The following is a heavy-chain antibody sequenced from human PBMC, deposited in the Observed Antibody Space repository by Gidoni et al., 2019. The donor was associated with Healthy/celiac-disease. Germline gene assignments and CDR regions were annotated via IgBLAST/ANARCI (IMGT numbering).Heavy chain of an antibody. Sequence: VHPQQSGAGLLKPSETLSLTCAVYGGSFSGHYWSWIRQPPGKGQEWIGEINHSGSTNYNPSLKSRVNISVDTSKNQFALKLSSVTAADTAVYYGARGGYCNNGVCYKGLDYWGQGTLVTVSS. CDR3: ARGGYCNNGVCYKGLDY. V-gene: IGHV4-34*01. CDR2: INHSGST. J-gene: IGHJ4*02. D-gene: IGHD2-8*01. CDR1: GGSFSGHY.